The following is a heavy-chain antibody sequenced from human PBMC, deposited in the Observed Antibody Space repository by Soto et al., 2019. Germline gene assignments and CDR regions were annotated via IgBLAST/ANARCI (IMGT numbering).Heavy chain of an antibody. V-gene: IGHV3-48*01. Sequence: EEQLVESGGGLVQPGGSLRLSCAASGVTFSNHVMNWVRQAPGRGLEWVSSINRDFNTYYADSVKGRFTISRDNAKDSLYLQMSSLRADDTAVYYCVNGDYYVGQGTMVTVFS. CDR3: VNGDYY. CDR1: GVTFSNHV. D-gene: IGHD4-17*01. J-gene: IGHJ4*02. CDR2: INRDFNT.